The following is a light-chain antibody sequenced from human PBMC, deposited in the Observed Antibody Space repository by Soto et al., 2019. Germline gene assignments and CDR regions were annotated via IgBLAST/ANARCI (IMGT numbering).Light chain of an antibody. CDR3: SAYTHSNTVI. V-gene: IGLV2-14*03. CDR1: SSDVAAYNF. Sequence: QSALTQPASVSGSPGQSITISCTGTSSDVAAYNFVSWYQQHPGEVPKLMIYEVIKRPSGISDRFSGSKSGNTASLTISGLQAEDEADYYCSAYTHSNTVIFGRGTQLTVL. J-gene: IGLJ2*01. CDR2: EVI.